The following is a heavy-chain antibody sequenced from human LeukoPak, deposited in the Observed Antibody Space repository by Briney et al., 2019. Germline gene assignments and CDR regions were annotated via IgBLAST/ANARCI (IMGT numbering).Heavy chain of an antibody. D-gene: IGHD2-15*01. J-gene: IGHJ4*02. CDR1: GDSINYYY. Sequence: PSETLSLTWTVSGDSINYYYWSWIRQSPGKGLEWIGYVYYNGSAKYNPSLKSRVTISVDMSKNQFSLKVSSVTAADTAIYYCARKGGHFDYWGQGTLVTVSS. CDR3: ARKGGHFDY. V-gene: IGHV4-59*01. CDR2: VYYNGSA.